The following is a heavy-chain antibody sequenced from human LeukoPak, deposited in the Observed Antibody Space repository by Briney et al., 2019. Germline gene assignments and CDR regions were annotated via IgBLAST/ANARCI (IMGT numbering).Heavy chain of an antibody. D-gene: IGHD6-19*01. CDR2: IIPIFGTA. CDR3: ARGSSGWYDYFDY. J-gene: IGHJ4*02. CDR1: GGTFSSYA. Sequence: SVKVSCKASGGTFSSYAISWVRQAPGQGLEWMGGIIPIFGTANYAQKFQGRVTITADESTSTAHMELSSLRSEDTAVYYCARGSSGWYDYFDYWGQGTLVTVSS. V-gene: IGHV1-69*01.